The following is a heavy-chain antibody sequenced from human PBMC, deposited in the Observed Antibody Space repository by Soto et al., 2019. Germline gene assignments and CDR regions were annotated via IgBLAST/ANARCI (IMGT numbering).Heavy chain of an antibody. Sequence: EVQLAESGGGLVQPGGSLKLSCAASGFIFSGSAVHWVRQASGKGLEWVGRILSKAGNYATAYPASMKGRFTISRDDSENTAFLQMNSLRTEGTALYYCIRGGTPYYYDYWGQGTLVAVSS. CDR2: ILSKAGNYAT. CDR1: GFIFSGSA. CDR3: IRGGTPYYYDY. V-gene: IGHV3-73*01. J-gene: IGHJ4*02.